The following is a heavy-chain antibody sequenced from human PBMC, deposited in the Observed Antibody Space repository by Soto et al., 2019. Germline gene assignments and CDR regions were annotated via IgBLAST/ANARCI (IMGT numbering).Heavy chain of an antibody. J-gene: IGHJ5*02. CDR3: AHSEGWSRMARLDP. CDR2: ISWDDEK. V-gene: IGHV2-5*02. D-gene: IGHD6-19*01. CDR1: GFSLSTSGVG. Sequence: QITLKESGPTLVKPTQTLTLTCTFSGFSLSTSGVGVGWIRQPPGKALEWLALISWDDEKRYSPSLKTRLTSTNDTSKNQVVHTMTNMDPVDTGTYYCAHSEGWSRMARLDPWGQGTVVTVSS.